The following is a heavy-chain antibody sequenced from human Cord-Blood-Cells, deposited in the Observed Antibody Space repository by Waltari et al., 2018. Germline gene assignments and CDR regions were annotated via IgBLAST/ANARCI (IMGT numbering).Heavy chain of an antibody. D-gene: IGHD1-26*01. CDR2: ISYDGSNK. CDR1: GFPFSSHG. V-gene: IGHV3-30*18. CDR3: AKGLKELLDY. Sequence: QVQLVASGGGVVQPGRSLRRSCAASGFPFSSHGMHWVRQASGKGLEWVAVISYDGSNKYYADSVKGRFTISRDNSKNTLYLQMNSLRAEDTAVYYCAKGLKELLDYWGQGTLVTVSS. J-gene: IGHJ4*02.